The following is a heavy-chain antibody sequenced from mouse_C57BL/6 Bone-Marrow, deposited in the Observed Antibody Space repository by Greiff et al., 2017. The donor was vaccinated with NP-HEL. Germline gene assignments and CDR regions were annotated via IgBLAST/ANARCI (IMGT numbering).Heavy chain of an antibody. CDR3: ARSIYYDYADDPFYAMDY. J-gene: IGHJ4*01. V-gene: IGHV7-3*01. CDR2: IRNKADGSTI. D-gene: IGHD2-4*01. Sequence: EVQLVESGGGLVQPGGSLSLSFAASGFPFTDYYMSWVRPPPGKALEWLGFIRNKADGSTIEYNASVKGRFTISRDNSQSILYLQMNALRAEDSATYYCARSIYYDYADDPFYAMDYWGQGTSVTVSS. CDR1: GFPFTDYY.